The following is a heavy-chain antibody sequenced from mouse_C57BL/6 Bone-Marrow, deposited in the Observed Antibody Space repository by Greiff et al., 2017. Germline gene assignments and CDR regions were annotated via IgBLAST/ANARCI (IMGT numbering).Heavy chain of an antibody. V-gene: IGHV14-4*01. J-gene: IGHJ2*01. CDR2: IDPENGDT. CDR1: GFNIKDDY. D-gene: IGHD1-1*01. CDR3: TTPSTDYFDY. Sequence: VQLQQSGAELVRPGASVKLSCTASGFNIKDDYMHWVKQRPEQGLEWIGWIDPENGDTEYASKFQGKATITADTSSNTAYLQLSSLTSEDTAVYYCTTPSTDYFDYWGQGTTLTRSS.